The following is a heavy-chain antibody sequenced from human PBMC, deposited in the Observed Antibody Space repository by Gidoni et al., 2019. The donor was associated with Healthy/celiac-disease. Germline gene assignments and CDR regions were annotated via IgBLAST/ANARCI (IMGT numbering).Heavy chain of an antibody. CDR3: AREEYDFWSTNYMDV. D-gene: IGHD3-3*01. V-gene: IGHV1-3*01. CDR2: INAGNGNT. Sequence: QVQLVQSGAAVKKPGAPVKASCKASGYTFTSYAMHWVRQAPGQRLEWMGWINAGNGNTKYSQKFQGRVTITRDTSASTAYMELSSLRSEDTAVDYCAREEYDFWSTNYMDVWGKGTTVTVSS. J-gene: IGHJ6*03. CDR1: GYTFTSYA.